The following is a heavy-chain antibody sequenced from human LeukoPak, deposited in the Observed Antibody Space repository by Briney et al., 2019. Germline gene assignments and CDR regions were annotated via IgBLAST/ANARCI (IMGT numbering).Heavy chain of an antibody. CDR2: INPDSGFT. CDR1: GYKFIDDY. D-gene: IGHD3-16*01. V-gene: IGHV1-2*02. Sequence: GASVKVSCKASGYKFIDDYMHWVRQAPGQGLEFMGWINPDSGFTNYAQKFKGRVTMTRDTPISTAYLEVGSLTSDDTAVYYCAPTAEAYTSWWKVWGQGTLVTVSS. J-gene: IGHJ4*02. CDR3: APTAEAYTSWWKV.